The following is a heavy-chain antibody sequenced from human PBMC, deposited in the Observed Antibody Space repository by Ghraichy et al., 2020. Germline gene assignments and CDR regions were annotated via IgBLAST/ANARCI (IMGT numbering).Heavy chain of an antibody. J-gene: IGHJ6*02. D-gene: IGHD6-19*01. CDR3: SRGGGAGTPVLYHMDV. Sequence: LSLTCVASGLMFSPNTMNWVRQAPGKGLEWLSSISSSTRYIYYADSVQGRFTISRDNAQNSLYLQMNSLRAEDTAVYYCSRGGGAGTPVLYHMDVWGLGTTVTVSS. CDR1: GLMFSPNT. V-gene: IGHV3-21*01. CDR2: ISSSTRYI.